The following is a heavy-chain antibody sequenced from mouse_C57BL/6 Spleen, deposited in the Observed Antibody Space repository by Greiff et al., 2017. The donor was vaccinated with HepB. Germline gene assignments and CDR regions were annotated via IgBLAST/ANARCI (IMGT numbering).Heavy chain of an antibody. CDR3: TRRDPYFDV. V-gene: IGHV1-15*01. D-gene: IGHD3-3*01. CDR1: GYTFTDYE. J-gene: IGHJ1*03. CDR2: IDPETGGT. Sequence: VHLVESGAELVRPGASVTLSCKASGYTFTDYEMHWVKQTPVHGLEWIGAIDPETGGTAYNQKFKGKAILTADKSSSTAYMELRSLTSEDSAVYYCTRRDPYFDVWGTGTTVTVSS.